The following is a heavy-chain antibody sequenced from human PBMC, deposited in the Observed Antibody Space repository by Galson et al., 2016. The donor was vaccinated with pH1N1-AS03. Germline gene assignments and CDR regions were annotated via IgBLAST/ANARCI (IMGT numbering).Heavy chain of an antibody. J-gene: IGHJ4*02. D-gene: IGHD3-16*02. V-gene: IGHV3-21*01. CDR2: IGTSSTYI. CDR3: AKTTFGGVIVSGKMSLDY. CDR1: GFIFSAYP. Sequence: SLRLSCAASGFIFSAYPMNWVRQAPGKGLEWVSFIGTSSTYIYYADSVKGRFTISRDNSKSTVYLQLNSLRAEDTAAYYCAKTTFGGVIVSGKMSLDYWGQGTLVTVSS.